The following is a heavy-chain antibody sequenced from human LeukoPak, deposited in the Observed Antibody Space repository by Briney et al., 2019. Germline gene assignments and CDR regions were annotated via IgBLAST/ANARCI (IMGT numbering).Heavy chain of an antibody. D-gene: IGHD3-10*01. V-gene: IGHV3-21*01. CDR2: ITSGDFV. Sequence: KPGGSLRLSCAVSGFTFSAYSMNWVRQAPGKGLECVSSITSGDFVYFADSLKGRFTISRDNAKSSLYLQMNSLRAEDTAVYYCARGGFNMVRGVIIPSNSYYYYMDIWGKGTTVTVSS. J-gene: IGHJ6*03. CDR1: GFTFSAYS. CDR3: ARGGFNMVRGVIIPSNSYYYYMDI.